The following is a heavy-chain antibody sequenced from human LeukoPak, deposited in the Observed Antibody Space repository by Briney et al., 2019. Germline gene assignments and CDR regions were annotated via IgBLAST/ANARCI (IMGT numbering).Heavy chain of an antibody. CDR1: GFTFSSYS. CDR2: ISSSSSYI. D-gene: IGHD3-22*01. J-gene: IGHJ4*02. Sequence: SGGSLRISCAASGFTFSSYSMNWVRQAPGKGLEWVSSISSSSSYIYYADSVKGRFTISRDNAKNSLYLQMNSLRAEDTAVYYCARGYYYDSSGFDYWGQGTLATVSS. CDR3: ARGYYYDSSGFDY. V-gene: IGHV3-21*01.